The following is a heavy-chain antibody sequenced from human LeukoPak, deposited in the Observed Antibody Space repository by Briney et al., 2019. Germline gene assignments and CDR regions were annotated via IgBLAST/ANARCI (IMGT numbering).Heavy chain of an antibody. CDR2: INPNSGGT. J-gene: IGHJ5*02. CDR1: GYTFTGYY. V-gene: IGHV1-2*02. D-gene: IGHD3-10*01. CDR3: ARGARNYFASGTP. Sequence: GASVKVSCKASGYTFTGYYMHWVRQAPGQGLEWMGWINPNSGGTNSAQRFQGRVTMTRDTSISTAYVELNRLRSDDTAIYYCARGARNYFASGTPWGQGTLVTVSS.